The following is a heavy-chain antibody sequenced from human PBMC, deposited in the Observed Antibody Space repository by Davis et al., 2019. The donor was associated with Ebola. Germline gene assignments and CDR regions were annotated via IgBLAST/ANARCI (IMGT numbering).Heavy chain of an antibody. V-gene: IGHV4-38-2*02. Sequence: MPSETLSLTCTVSAFSISRAFYCGWIRHPPGKGLEWIVSTYHDGRTYYNPSLKSRVTISVDTSKNQFSLKLSSVTAADTAVYYCARNPLTFYGSGSYYLFDYWGQGTLVTVSS. CDR2: TYHDGRT. D-gene: IGHD3-10*01. CDR3: ARNPLTFYGSGSYYLFDY. J-gene: IGHJ4*02. CDR1: AFSISRAFY.